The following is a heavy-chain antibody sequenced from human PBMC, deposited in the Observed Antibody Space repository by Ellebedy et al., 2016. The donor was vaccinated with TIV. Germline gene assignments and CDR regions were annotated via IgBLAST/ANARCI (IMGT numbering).Heavy chain of an antibody. D-gene: IGHD2-15*01. CDR2: IRSKTDGGTA. J-gene: IGHJ3*02. Sequence: GESLKISXAASGFSSTYAWMNWVRQAPGKGLEWVGRIRSKTDGGTADYGAPVKGRFTISRDDSKSTLFLQMNSLKIEDTAVYYCTTDGGYCSGGSCYVWADAFDIWGPGTLVTVSS. V-gene: IGHV3-15*01. CDR1: GFSSTYAW. CDR3: TTDGGYCSGGSCYVWADAFDI.